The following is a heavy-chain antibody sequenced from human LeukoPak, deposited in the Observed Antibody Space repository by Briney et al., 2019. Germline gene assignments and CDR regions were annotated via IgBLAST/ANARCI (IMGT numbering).Heavy chain of an antibody. CDR3: ARGGLYYYDSSGYQGYYFDY. V-gene: IGHV1-2*02. CDR1: GYTFTGYY. CDR2: INPNSGGT. J-gene: IGHJ4*02. D-gene: IGHD3-22*01. Sequence: ASVKVSCKASGYTFTGYYMHWVRQAPGQGLEWMGWINPNSGGTNYAQKFQGRVTMTRDTSISTAYMELSRLRSDDTAVYYCARGGLYYYDSSGYQGYYFDYWGQGTLVTVSS.